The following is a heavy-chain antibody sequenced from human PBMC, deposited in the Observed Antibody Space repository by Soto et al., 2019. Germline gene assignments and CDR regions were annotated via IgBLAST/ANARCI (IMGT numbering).Heavy chain of an antibody. Sequence: GGSLRLSCAVSGFTFSSYAMSWVRQAPGKGLEWVSAISGSGGNTYYADSVKGRFTISRDNSKNTLYLQMNSLRAEDTAVYYCAKEWPLVPTILLDYWGQGTLVTVSS. CDR3: AKEWPLVPTILLDY. CDR2: ISGSGGNT. CDR1: GFTFSSYA. V-gene: IGHV3-23*01. J-gene: IGHJ4*02. D-gene: IGHD3-3*01.